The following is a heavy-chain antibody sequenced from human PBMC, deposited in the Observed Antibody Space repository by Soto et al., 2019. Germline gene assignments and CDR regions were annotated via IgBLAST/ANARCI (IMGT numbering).Heavy chain of an antibody. CDR3: ARDKDWAFDY. Sequence: GGSLRLSCVASGFTFSSYSIVRVRQAPGKGLEWLSYIFTTGTTMYYADSVKGRFTVSRDNAKNSVFLLLNSLRAEDTAVYYCARDKDWAFDYWGQGTLVTVSS. D-gene: IGHD3-9*01. V-gene: IGHV3-48*03. J-gene: IGHJ4*02. CDR2: IFTTGTTM. CDR1: GFTFSSYS.